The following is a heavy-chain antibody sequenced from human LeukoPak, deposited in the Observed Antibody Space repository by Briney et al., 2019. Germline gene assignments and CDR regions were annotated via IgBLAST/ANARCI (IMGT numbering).Heavy chain of an antibody. D-gene: IGHD6-13*01. CDR2: IYTSGST. Sequence: PSQTLSLTCTVSGGSISSGRYYWSWIRQPAGKGLEWIGRIYTSGSTNYNPSLKSRVTISVDTSKNQFSLKLSSVTAADTAVYYCARGGSSWYSDWFDPWGQGTLVTVSS. CDR1: GGSISSGRYY. CDR3: ARGGSSWYSDWFDP. V-gene: IGHV4-61*02. J-gene: IGHJ5*02.